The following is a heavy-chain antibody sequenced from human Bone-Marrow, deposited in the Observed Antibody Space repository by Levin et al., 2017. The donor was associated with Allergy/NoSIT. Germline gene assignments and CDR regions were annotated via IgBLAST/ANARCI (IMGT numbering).Heavy chain of an antibody. Sequence: PGGSLRLSCAASGFTFDEYYMSWIRQIPGKGLEWISYIETGGTAKKYTDSLKGRFIISRDDAKNSLFLQMNDLRVEDTALYYCARLLGGWSYFDLWGQGTLVSVSS. CDR2: IETGGTAK. V-gene: IGHV3-11*01. D-gene: IGHD6-19*01. J-gene: IGHJ4*02. CDR3: ARLLGGWSYFDL. CDR1: GFTFDEYY.